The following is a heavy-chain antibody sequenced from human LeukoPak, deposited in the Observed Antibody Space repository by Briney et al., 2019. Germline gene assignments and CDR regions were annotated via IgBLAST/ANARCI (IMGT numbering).Heavy chain of an antibody. V-gene: IGHV3-30*18. CDR3: AKEIRPNDY. CDR1: GFTFSSYG. Sequence: PGRSLRLSCAASGFTFSSYGMHWVRQAPGKGLEWVAVISYDGSNKYYADSVKGRFTISRDNSKNTLYLQMNSLRDEDTAVYYCAKEIRPNDYWGQGTLVIVSS. J-gene: IGHJ4*02. CDR2: ISYDGSNK.